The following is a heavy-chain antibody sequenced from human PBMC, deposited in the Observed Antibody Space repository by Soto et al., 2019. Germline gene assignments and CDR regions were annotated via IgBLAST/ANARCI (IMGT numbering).Heavy chain of an antibody. V-gene: IGHV3-30*18. D-gene: IGHD6-13*01. J-gene: IGHJ4*02. Sequence: QVQLVESGGGVVQPGRSLRLSCAASGFTFSSYGIHWVRQAPGKGLEWVAVISYDGSNKYYADSVKGRFTISRDNSKNTLYLQMNSLRAEDTAVYYCAKDAYSSSLYGGPGYWGQGTLVTVSS. CDR2: ISYDGSNK. CDR1: GFTFSSYG. CDR3: AKDAYSSSLYGGPGY.